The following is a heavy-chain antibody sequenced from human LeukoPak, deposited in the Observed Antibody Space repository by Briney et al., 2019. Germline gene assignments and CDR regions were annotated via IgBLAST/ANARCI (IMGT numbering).Heavy chain of an antibody. V-gene: IGHV4-59*08. Sequence: PSETLSLTCTVSGGSISSYYWSWIRQPPGKGLEWIGYIYYSGSTNYNPSLKSRVTISVDTSKNQFSPKLSSVTAADTAVYYCARLGATMVRGVRYYYYGMDVWGQGTTVTVSS. J-gene: IGHJ6*02. D-gene: IGHD3-10*01. CDR2: IYYSGST. CDR1: GGSISSYY. CDR3: ARLGATMVRGVRYYYYGMDV.